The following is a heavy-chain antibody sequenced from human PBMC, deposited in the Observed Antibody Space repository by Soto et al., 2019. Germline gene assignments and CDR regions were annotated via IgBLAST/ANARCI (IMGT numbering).Heavy chain of an antibody. V-gene: IGHV4-30-2*01. CDR1: GGSISSGGYS. J-gene: IGHJ4*02. CDR3: ARGTYYYDRSGELDY. CDR2: IYHSGST. D-gene: IGHD3-22*01. Sequence: QLQLQESGSGLVKPSQTLSLTCAVSGGSISSGGYSWSWIRQPPGKGLEWIGYIYHSGSTYYNPSLKSRVTISVDRSKKQFSLKLSSVTAADTAVYYCARGTYYYDRSGELDYWGQGTLVTVSS.